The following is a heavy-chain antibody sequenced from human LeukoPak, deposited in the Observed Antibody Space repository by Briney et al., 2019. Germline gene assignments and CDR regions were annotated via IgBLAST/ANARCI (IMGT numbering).Heavy chain of an antibody. CDR3: ARDLIGYCSSTSCYRHYFDY. J-gene: IGHJ4*02. V-gene: IGHV1-18*01. CDR1: GYTFSNYG. Sequence: ASVKVSCKASGYTFSNYGISWVRQAPGQGLEWMGWISAYNGDTDYAQKLQGRVTMTTDTSTSTAYMELRSLRSDDTAVYYCARDLIGYCSSTSCYRHYFDYWGQGTLVTVSS. CDR2: ISAYNGDT. D-gene: IGHD2-2*01.